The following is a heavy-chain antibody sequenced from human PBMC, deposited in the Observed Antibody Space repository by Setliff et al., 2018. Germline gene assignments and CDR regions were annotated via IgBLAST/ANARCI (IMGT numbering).Heavy chain of an antibody. CDR2: IIPILGIA. D-gene: IGHD3-10*01. V-gene: IGHV1-69*10. CDR3: ARDFMVRGVIISAGNALDI. CDR1: GGTFSIYA. J-gene: IGHJ3*02. Sequence: SVKVSCMAPGGTFSIYALSWVRQAPGQGLEWMGGIIPILGIANYAQKYQGRVTITADESTSTAYMELSRLRSEDTAVYYCARDFMVRGVIISAGNALDIWGKGTMVTVSS.